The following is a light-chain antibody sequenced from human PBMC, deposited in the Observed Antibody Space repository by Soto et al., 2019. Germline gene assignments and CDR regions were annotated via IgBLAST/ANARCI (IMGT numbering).Light chain of an antibody. V-gene: IGKV1-12*01. CDR2: AAS. CDR3: QQGNSFPWT. J-gene: IGKJ1*01. CDR1: QGINSW. Sequence: IQMTQSQSSVSASVVDRVTMTCRASQGINSWLAWYQQKPVKAPKLLIYAASNLQSGVPSRFSGGGSGTGFTLTISSLQPEDFATYYCQQGNSFPWTFGQGTKVDIK.